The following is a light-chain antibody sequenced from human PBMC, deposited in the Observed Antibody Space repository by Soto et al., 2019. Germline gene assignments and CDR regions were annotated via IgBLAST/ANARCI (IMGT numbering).Light chain of an antibody. CDR3: QQSYSTLWT. Sequence: DIQMAQSPSSLSASVGERVTIPCRASQSISSYLNWYQQKPGKAPKLLIYAASSLQSGVPSRFSGSGSGTDFTLTISSLQPEDFATYYCQQSYSTLWTFGQGTKVDIK. CDR2: AAS. V-gene: IGKV1-39*01. J-gene: IGKJ1*01. CDR1: QSISSY.